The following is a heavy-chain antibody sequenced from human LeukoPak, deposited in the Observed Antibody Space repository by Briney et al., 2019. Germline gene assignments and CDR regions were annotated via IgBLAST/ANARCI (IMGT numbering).Heavy chain of an antibody. CDR1: GFNFSIYS. Sequence: PGGSLRLSCAASGFNFSIYSMNWVRQAPGKGLEWVSYITRSSTTIYYADSVKGRFTISRDNAKNSLYLQMNSLRVEDTANCAGGDYNWNGFDPWGQGTLVTVSS. V-gene: IGHV3-48*01. J-gene: IGHJ5*02. CDR3: GDYNWNGFDP. D-gene: IGHD1-20*01. CDR2: ITRSSTTI.